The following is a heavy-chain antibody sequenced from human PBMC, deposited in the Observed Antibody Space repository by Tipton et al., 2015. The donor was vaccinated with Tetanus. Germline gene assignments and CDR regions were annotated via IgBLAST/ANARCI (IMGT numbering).Heavy chain of an antibody. CDR3: ARHQSGSFTPFGY. CDR2: IYESGDT. D-gene: IGHD3-3*01. V-gene: IGHV4-39*01. J-gene: IGHJ4*02. CDR1: GGSTRGGTFY. Sequence: TLSLTCTVSGGSTRGGTFYWGWIRQPPGKGLEWIGSIYESGDTYYIPSLKSRVTISVDTSKNQFSLNLNSMAAADTGVYYCARHQSGSFTPFGYWGQGNLVTVSS.